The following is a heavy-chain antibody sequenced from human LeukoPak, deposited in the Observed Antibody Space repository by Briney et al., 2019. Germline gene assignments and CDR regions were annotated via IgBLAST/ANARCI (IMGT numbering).Heavy chain of an antibody. CDR3: ARYPPRYCSSTSCRSIY. J-gene: IGHJ4*02. D-gene: IGHD2-2*01. Sequence: SETLSLTCAVYGGSFSGYYWSWIRQPPGKGLEWIGEINHSGSTNYNPSLKSRVTISVDTSKNQFSLKLSSVTAADTAVYYCARYPPRYCSSTSCRSIYWGQGTLVTVSS. V-gene: IGHV4-34*01. CDR1: GGSFSGYY. CDR2: INHSGST.